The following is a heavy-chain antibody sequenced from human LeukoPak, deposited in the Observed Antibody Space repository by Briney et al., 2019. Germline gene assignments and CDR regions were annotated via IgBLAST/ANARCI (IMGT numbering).Heavy chain of an antibody. Sequence: SSETLSLTCAVYGGSFSGYYWSWIRQPPGKGLEWIGEINHSGSSNYSPSLKSRVTISVDTSKNQFSLRLSSVTAADTAVYYCARGRPYYYDSSEPAFDYWGRGALVTVSS. V-gene: IGHV4-34*01. D-gene: IGHD3-22*01. CDR1: GGSFSGYY. CDR2: INHSGSS. CDR3: ARGRPYYYDSSEPAFDY. J-gene: IGHJ4*02.